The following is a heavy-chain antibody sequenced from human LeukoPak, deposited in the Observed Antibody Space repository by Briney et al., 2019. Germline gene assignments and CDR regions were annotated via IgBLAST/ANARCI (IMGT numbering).Heavy chain of an antibody. CDR3: ARHLGYCSSTSCYSWFDP. CDR2: INHSGST. Sequence: SETLSLTCAVYGGSFSGYYWSWIRQPPGKGLEWIGEINHSGSTNYNPSLKSRVTISVDTSKNQFSLKLSSVTAADTAVYYCARHLGYCSSTSCYSWFDPWGQGTLVTVSS. CDR1: GGSFSGYY. D-gene: IGHD2-2*02. V-gene: IGHV4-34*01. J-gene: IGHJ5*02.